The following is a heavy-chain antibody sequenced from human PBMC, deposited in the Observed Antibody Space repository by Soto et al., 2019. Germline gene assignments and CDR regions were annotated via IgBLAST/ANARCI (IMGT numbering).Heavy chain of an antibody. V-gene: IGHV2-5*02. CDR2: IYWDDSK. D-gene: IGHD4-17*01. CDR1: GLSLSSNGVG. Sequence: QITLKESGPTLVKPTQTLTLTYTFSGLSLSSNGVGVGWIRQPPGKALEWLALIYWDDSKHYSPSLKSRLTITKDTSRNQVVLTMTNMDPVDTATYYCAKKGGGDYILGYWGQGTLVTVSS. J-gene: IGHJ4*02. CDR3: AKKGGGDYILGY.